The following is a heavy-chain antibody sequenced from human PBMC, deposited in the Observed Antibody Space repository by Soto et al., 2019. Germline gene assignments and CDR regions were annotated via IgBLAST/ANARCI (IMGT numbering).Heavy chain of an antibody. D-gene: IGHD2-21*01. CDR1: GFSFSTYG. CDR3: AKGISLIYPYAMDV. V-gene: IGHV3-30*18. Sequence: QVQLVESGGGVVQPGRSLRLSCAASGFSFSTYGMHWVRQAPGKGLEWVALISYDGSNKYYADSVKGRFTISRDNSKHTLDLQMDSLRAEDTAVYYCAKGISLIYPYAMDVWGLGTTVTVSS. CDR2: ISYDGSNK. J-gene: IGHJ6*02.